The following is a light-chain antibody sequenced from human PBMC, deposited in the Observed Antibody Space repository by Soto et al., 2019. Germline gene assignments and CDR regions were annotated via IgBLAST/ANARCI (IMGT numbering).Light chain of an antibody. CDR3: HQRYNWPRVT. CDR2: DVS. V-gene: IGKV3D-20*02. J-gene: IGKJ5*01. Sequence: EIVLTQSPGTLSLSPGERATLSCRASQNVDSNYLAWYQQKPGQAPRIIIYDVSNRATGIPARFSGSGSGTDFTLTITSLEPEDFAVYFCHQRYNWPRVTFGQGTRLEIK. CDR1: QNVDSNY.